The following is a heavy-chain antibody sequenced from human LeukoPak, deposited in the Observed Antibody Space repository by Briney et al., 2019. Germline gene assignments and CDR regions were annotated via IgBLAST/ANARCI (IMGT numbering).Heavy chain of an antibody. CDR1: GGSISSYY. CDR3: ARHFAFSYYYMDV. V-gene: IGHV4-59*08. CDR2: IYYSGST. Sequence: PSETLSLTCTVSGGSISSYYWSWIRQPPGKGLEWIGSIYYSGSTNYNPSLKSRVTISVDTSKNQFSLKLSSVTAADTAVYYCARHFAFSYYYMDVWGKGTTVTVSS. J-gene: IGHJ6*03.